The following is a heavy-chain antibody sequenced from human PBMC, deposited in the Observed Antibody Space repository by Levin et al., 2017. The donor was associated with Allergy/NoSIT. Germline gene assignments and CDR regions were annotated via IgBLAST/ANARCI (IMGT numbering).Heavy chain of an antibody. D-gene: IGHD5-18*01. V-gene: IGHV3-15*01. CDR2: IKSQAAGGTT. CDR1: GLIFDNAW. CDR3: SKEIQGGLDY. Sequence: PGGSLRLSCVASGLIFDNAWMHWLRQVPGKGLQWVGRIKSQAAGGTTHYAAPVKDRFTISRDDSKNTLFLQMDSLKTEDTALYYCSKEIQGGLDYWGQGTLVTVSS. J-gene: IGHJ4*02.